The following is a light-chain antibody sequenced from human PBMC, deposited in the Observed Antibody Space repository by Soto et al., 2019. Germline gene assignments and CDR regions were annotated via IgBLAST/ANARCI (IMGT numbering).Light chain of an antibody. CDR2: SAS. V-gene: IGKV1-27*01. CDR1: QCISSY. CDR3: QRTYTDLPYP. Sequence: DSQLTQSPSSLSASVGDRVPITCRVSQCISSYLNWYRQKPGKVPKLLIYSASNLQSGVPSRFSGSGFGTDFTLTISSLLPEDVATYYGQRTYTDLPYPFGQWTKLEIK. J-gene: IGKJ2*01.